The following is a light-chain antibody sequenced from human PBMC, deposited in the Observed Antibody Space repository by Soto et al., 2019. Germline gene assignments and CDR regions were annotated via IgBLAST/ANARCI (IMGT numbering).Light chain of an antibody. Sequence: QSVLAQPSSVSGSPGQSITISCTGTSTDVGGYNYVSWYQHHSGKAPKLLIYEVTNRPSGISDRSSGSKSVNTASLTISGLQAEDESDYYCGSYSSTDTPFVFGTGT. J-gene: IGLJ1*01. CDR1: STDVGGYNY. CDR2: EVT. V-gene: IGLV2-14*01. CDR3: GSYSSTDTPFV.